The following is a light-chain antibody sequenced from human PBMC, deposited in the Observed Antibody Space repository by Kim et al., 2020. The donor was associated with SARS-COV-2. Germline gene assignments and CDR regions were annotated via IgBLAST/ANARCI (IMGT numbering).Light chain of an antibody. J-gene: IGLJ1*01. CDR1: SSNIGAGYD. Sequence: RITISCTGSSSNIGAGYDVSWYQQLPGTAPKLLIYSNNNRPSGVPDRFSGSKSGSSASLAISGLQAEDEGDYYCQSYGSTLSGYVFGTGTKVTVL. CDR2: SNN. V-gene: IGLV1-40*01. CDR3: QSYGSTLSGYV.